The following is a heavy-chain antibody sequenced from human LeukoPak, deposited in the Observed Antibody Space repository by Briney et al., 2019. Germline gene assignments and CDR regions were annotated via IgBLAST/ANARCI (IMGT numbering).Heavy chain of an antibody. CDR3: ARDRGTTGYYYLDS. Sequence: PSETLSLTCSVSGGPITEYYWSWIRQPPGKGLEWIGYIYHTGSTNYSPSLKSRVTMSADASRNQFSLKLVSVTAADTAVYYCARDRGTTGYYYLDSWGKGILVTVSS. CDR1: GGPITEYY. D-gene: IGHD1-26*01. V-gene: IGHV4-59*01. J-gene: IGHJ4*02. CDR2: IYHTGST.